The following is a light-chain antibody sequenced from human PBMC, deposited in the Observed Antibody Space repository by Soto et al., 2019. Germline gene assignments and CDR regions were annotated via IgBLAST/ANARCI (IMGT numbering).Light chain of an antibody. Sequence: DIQLTQSPSFLSASVGDRVTVSCRASQDISTSLAWFQQKAGKVPQLLVYPASTLQDGVPSRFSGSGSGTYFTLTINNLQAADFATYYCQHLRTYPFSFVPGTKLDIK. CDR1: QDISTS. J-gene: IGKJ2*03. V-gene: IGKV1-9*01. CDR3: QHLRTYPFS. CDR2: PAS.